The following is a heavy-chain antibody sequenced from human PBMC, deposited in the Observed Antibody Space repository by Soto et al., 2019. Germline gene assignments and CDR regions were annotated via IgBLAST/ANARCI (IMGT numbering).Heavy chain of an antibody. V-gene: IGHV3-30*18. D-gene: IGHD6-13*01. CDR3: AKERVIPAAGDQGYYFDY. CDR2: ISYDGSNK. J-gene: IGHJ4*02. CDR1: GFTFSSYG. Sequence: QVQLVESGGGVVQPGRSLRLSCAASGFTFSSYGMHWVRQAPGKWLEWVAVISYDGSNKYYADSVKGRFTISRDNSKNTMYLQMNSLRAEDTAVYYCAKERVIPAAGDQGYYFDYCGQGTLVTVSS.